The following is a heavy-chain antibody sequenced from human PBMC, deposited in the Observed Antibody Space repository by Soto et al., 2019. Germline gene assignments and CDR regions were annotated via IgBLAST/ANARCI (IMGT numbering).Heavy chain of an antibody. CDR2: ISGSGGST. V-gene: IGHV3-23*01. J-gene: IGHJ4*02. CDR1: GFTFSSYA. D-gene: IGHD5-18*01. Sequence: EVQLLESGGGLVQPGGSLRLSCAASGFTFSSYAMSWVRQAPGKGLEWVSAISGSGGSTYYADSVKGRFTISRDNSKNTLYLQMNSLRAEDTAVYYCATIQLWLPTVDYWGQGTLVTVSS. CDR3: ATIQLWLPTVDY.